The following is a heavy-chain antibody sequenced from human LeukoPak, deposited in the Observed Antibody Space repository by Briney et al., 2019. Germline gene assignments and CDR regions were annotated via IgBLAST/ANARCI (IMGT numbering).Heavy chain of an antibody. V-gene: IGHV3-15*01. CDR2: IKSKTDRGTT. Sequence: GGSLRLSCAASGFTFSDALMSWVRQAPGKGLEWVGRIKSKTDRGTTDYAARVKGRFTISRDDSKNTLYLQMNSLKTEDTALYYCAREGALAGILDFWGRGTLVTVSS. CDR1: GFTFSDAL. CDR3: AREGALAGILDF. J-gene: IGHJ4*02. D-gene: IGHD6-19*01.